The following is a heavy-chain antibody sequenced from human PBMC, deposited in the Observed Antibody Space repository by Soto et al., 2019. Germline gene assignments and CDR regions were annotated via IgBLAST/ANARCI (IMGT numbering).Heavy chain of an antibody. J-gene: IGHJ5*02. Sequence: SETLSLTCSVTGGSISSSDYYWGWVRQPPGQGLEWIGSINYIGSTYYTSSLKSRVVISADTSKNRFSLKLNSVTAADTAVYYCARLVYCTTTSCHFDPWGQGTLVTVSS. CDR3: ARLVYCTTTSCHFDP. D-gene: IGHD2-2*01. CDR1: GGSISSSDYY. V-gene: IGHV4-39*02. CDR2: INYIGST.